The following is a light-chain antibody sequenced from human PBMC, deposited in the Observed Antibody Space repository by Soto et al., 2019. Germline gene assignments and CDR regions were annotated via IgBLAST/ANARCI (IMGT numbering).Light chain of an antibody. J-gene: IGKJ1*01. V-gene: IGKV1-39*01. CDR2: SAS. CDR1: QHVDRY. CDR3: QQSSNIPWT. Sequence: DIQMTQSPSSLSASVGDSGTITCRTSQHVDRYLSWYQQIPGRAPKLLIYSASSLVSGVPPRFRGSASGTEFTLSISSLQREDFATYFCQQSSNIPWTFGQGTKVEMK.